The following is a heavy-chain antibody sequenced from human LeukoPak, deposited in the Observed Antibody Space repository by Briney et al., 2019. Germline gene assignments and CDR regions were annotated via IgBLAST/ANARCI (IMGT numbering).Heavy chain of an antibody. CDR1: GFTFSSYA. V-gene: IGHV3-64*01. CDR2: ISSNGVGT. Sequence: PGGSLRLSCAASGFTFSSYAMHWVRQAPGKGLEYVSGISSNGVGTYYANSVKGRFTISRDNSKNTLYLQMGSLRAEDMAVYYCASDSSITIFGVAYSYMDVWGKGTTVTVSS. CDR3: ASDSSITIFGVAYSYMDV. D-gene: IGHD3-3*01. J-gene: IGHJ6*03.